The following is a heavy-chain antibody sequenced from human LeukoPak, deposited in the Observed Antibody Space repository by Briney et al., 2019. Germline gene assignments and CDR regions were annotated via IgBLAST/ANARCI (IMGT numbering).Heavy chain of an antibody. D-gene: IGHD3-10*01. CDR3: ARVPMVRGVYYCYYMDV. CDR1: GYTFTGYY. Sequence: ASVKVSCKASGYTFTGYYMHWVRQAPGQGLEWMGWINPNSGGTNYAQKFQGRVTMTRDTSISTAYMELSRLRSDDTAVYYRARVPMVRGVYYCYYMDVWGKGTTVTVSS. CDR2: INPNSGGT. J-gene: IGHJ6*03. V-gene: IGHV1-2*02.